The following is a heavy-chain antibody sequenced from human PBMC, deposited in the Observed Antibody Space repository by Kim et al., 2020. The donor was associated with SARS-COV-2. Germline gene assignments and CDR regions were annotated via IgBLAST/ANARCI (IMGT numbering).Heavy chain of an antibody. J-gene: IGHJ4*02. Sequence: GESLKISCKGSGYSFTSYWIGWVRQMPGKGLEWMGIIYPGDSYTRYSPSFQGHVTISADKSISTAYLQWSSLKASDTAMYYCARSSDLARPYDWEGFDYWGQGTPVTVSS. CDR3: ARSSDLARPYDWEGFDY. CDR2: IYPGDSYT. V-gene: IGHV5-51*01. CDR1: GYSFTSYW. D-gene: IGHD6-6*01.